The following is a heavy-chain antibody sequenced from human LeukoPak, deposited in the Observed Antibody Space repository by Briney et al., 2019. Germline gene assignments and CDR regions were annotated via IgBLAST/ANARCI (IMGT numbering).Heavy chain of an antibody. CDR3: ARHQFDDTAMVTFDY. J-gene: IGHJ4*02. CDR2: TYPAESDS. V-gene: IGHV5-51*01. Sequence: GESLKISCKASGYSFSNYWIGWVRQMPGKGLEWMGITYPAESDSRYSPSFQGQATISADKSISTAYLQWSSLKASDTGMYYCARHQFDDTAMVTFDYWGQGTLVTVSS. D-gene: IGHD5-18*01. CDR1: GYSFSNYW.